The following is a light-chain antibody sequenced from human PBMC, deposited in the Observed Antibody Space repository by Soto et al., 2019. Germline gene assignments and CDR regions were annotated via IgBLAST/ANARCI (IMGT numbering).Light chain of an antibody. CDR1: QSVSSSY. CDR3: QQYGSSPWT. Sequence: EVVVAQSPCTRAWCPGDRSTLSCRASQSVSSSYLAWYQQKPGQAPRLLIYGASSRATGIPDRFSGSGSGTDFTLTISRLEPEDFAVYYCQQYGSSPWTFGQGTMV. J-gene: IGKJ1*01. V-gene: IGKV3-20*01. CDR2: GAS.